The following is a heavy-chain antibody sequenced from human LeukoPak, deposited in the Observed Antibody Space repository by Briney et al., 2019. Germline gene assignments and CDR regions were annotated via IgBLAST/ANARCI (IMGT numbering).Heavy chain of an antibody. CDR2: IYSGGST. J-gene: IGHJ4*02. Sequence: GGSLRLSCAASGFTVSSNYMSWVRQAPGKGLEWVSVIYSGGSTYYADSVKGRFTISRDNSKNTLCLQMNSLRAEDTAVYYCARRLYSSSWSSFDYWGQGTLVTVSS. CDR3: ARRLYSSSWSSFDY. D-gene: IGHD6-13*01. CDR1: GFTVSSNY. V-gene: IGHV3-53*01.